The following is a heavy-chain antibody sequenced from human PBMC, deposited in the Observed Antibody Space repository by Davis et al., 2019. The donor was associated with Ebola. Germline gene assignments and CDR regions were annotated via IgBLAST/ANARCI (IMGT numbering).Heavy chain of an antibody. CDR2: INHRGST. V-gene: IGHV4-34*01. CDR1: GASFSGYY. Sequence: MPGGSLRLSCAVYGASFSGYYWSWIRQPPGKGLEWIGEINHRGSTNYNPSLKSRVTISVDTSTNQFSLKLSSVTAADTAVYYCARVSSSWLYDWFDPWGQGTLVTVSS. D-gene: IGHD6-13*01. J-gene: IGHJ5*02. CDR3: ARVSSSWLYDWFDP.